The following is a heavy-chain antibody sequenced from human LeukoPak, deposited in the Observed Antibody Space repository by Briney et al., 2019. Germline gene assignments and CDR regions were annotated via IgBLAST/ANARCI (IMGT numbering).Heavy chain of an antibody. CDR1: GGSISSYY. CDR3: ARHVGDSNWLDP. Sequence: SETLSLTCTVSGGSISSYYWSWIRQPPGKGLEWIGYIYYSGSTNYNPSLRSRVTISVDTSKNQFSLKLSSVTAADTAVYYCARHVGDSNWLDPWGQGTLVTVSS. CDR2: IYYSGST. D-gene: IGHD1-26*01. V-gene: IGHV4-59*08. J-gene: IGHJ5*02.